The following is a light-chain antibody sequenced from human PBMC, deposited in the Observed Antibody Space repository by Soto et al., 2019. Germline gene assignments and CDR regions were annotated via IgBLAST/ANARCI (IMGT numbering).Light chain of an antibody. Sequence: QMSQSPSSLSASVGDRVTITCRASQSISSYLNWYQQKPGKAPKLLIYAASSLQSGVPSRFSGSGSGTDFTLTISSLQPEDFATYYCQQSYSTPRTFGQGTKVDNK. CDR3: QQSYSTPRT. J-gene: IGKJ1*01. V-gene: IGKV1-39*01. CDR2: AAS. CDR1: QSISSY.